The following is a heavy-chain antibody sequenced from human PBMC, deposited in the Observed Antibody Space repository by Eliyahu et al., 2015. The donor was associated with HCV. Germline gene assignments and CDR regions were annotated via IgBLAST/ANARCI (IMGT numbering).Heavy chain of an antibody. J-gene: IGHJ4*02. CDR3: AAALWVNKYSDY. D-gene: IGHD2-21*01. Sequence: QEQLVESGGGVVQPGRSLRLSCVASGFTFSSYGMHWVRQAPGKGLEWVALISFDGSNKYYADSVRGRFTISRDNSKNTLYLQMDGLRVEDTAMYYCAAALWVNKYSDYWGQGILVTVSS. CDR1: GFTFSSYG. V-gene: IGHV3-30*03. CDR2: ISFDGSNK.